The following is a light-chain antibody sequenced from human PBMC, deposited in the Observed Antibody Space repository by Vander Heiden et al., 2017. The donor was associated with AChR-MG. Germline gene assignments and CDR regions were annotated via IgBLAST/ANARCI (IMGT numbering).Light chain of an antibody. V-gene: IGLV1-40*01. CDR1: SSNIGGGYD. CDR3: QSYDSSLSGSV. CDR2: GNT. Sequence: QSVLTQPPSASGAPGRRLTISCTWSSSNIGGGYDVHWYQQLPGTAPKLLIHGNTNRPSGVPDRFSGSKSGTSASLAITGLQAEDEADYYCQSYDSSLSGSVFGGGTKLTVL. J-gene: IGLJ3*02.